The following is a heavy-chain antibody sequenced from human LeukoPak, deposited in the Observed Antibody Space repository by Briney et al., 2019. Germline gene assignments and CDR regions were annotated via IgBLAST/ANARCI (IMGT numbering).Heavy chain of an antibody. CDR1: GFTFSSYG. J-gene: IGHJ5*02. V-gene: IGHV3-30*02. CDR2: IRYDGSNK. D-gene: IGHD6-13*01. CDR3: ARDIAAAGDWFDP. Sequence: PGGSLRLSCAASGFTFSSYGMHWVRQAPGKGLEWVAFIRYDGSNKYYADSVKGRFTISRDNAKNSLYLQMNSLRAEDTAVYYCARDIAAAGDWFDPWGQGTLVTVSS.